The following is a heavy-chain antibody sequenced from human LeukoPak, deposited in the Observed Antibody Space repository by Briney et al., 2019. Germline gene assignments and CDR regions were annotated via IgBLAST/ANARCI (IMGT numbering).Heavy chain of an antibody. D-gene: IGHD3-9*01. Sequence: PGGSLRLSCAASGFTFSSYWMSWVRQAPGKGREWGANIKQAGSEKYYVDSVKGRFTISRDNAKNSLYLQMNSLRAEDTAVYYCARERTYYDILTGYYNAFDIWGQGTMVTVSS. CDR2: IKQAGSEK. CDR3: ARERTYYDILTGYYNAFDI. V-gene: IGHV3-7*03. J-gene: IGHJ3*02. CDR1: GFTFSSYW.